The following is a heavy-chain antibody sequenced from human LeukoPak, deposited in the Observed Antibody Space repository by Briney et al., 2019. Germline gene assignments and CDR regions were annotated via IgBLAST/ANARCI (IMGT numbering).Heavy chain of an antibody. CDR3: ARLIRGGKSGEWDY. J-gene: IGHJ4*02. D-gene: IGHD4-23*01. CDR2: INPNSGAT. CDR1: GYTFTGYY. V-gene: IGHV1-2*02. Sequence: ASVKVSCKASGYTFTGYYMHWVRQAPGQGLEWVAWINPNSGATNSAQKFQGRVTMTRDTSISTAYMELSSLRSDDTAVYYCARLIRGGKSGEWDYWGQGTLVTVSS.